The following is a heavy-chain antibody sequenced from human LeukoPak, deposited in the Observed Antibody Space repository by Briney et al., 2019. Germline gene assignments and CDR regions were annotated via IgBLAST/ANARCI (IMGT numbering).Heavy chain of an antibody. V-gene: IGHV1-69*05. Sequence: SVKVSCKASGGTFSSYAISWVRQAPGQGLEWMGGIIPIFGTANYAQKFQGRVTITTDESTSTAYMELSSLRSDDTAVYYCASFGNWNYVDYWGQGTLVTVSS. CDR3: ASFGNWNYVDY. CDR2: IIPIFGTA. D-gene: IGHD1-20*01. J-gene: IGHJ4*02. CDR1: GGTFSSYA.